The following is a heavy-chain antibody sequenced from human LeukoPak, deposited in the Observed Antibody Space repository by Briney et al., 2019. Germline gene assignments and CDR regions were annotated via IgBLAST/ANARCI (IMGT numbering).Heavy chain of an antibody. Sequence: SVKASCKASGGTFSSYAISWVRQAPGQGLEWMGRIIPILGIANYAQKFQGRVTITADKSTSTAYMELSSLRSEDTAVYYCARDIVVVVAATPADYFDYWGQGTLVTVSS. CDR3: ARDIVVVVAATPADYFDY. CDR1: GGTFSSYA. D-gene: IGHD2-15*01. J-gene: IGHJ4*02. CDR2: IIPILGIA. V-gene: IGHV1-69*04.